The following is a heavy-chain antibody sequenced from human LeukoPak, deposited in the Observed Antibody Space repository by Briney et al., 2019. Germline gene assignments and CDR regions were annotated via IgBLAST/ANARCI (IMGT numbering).Heavy chain of an antibody. J-gene: IGHJ5*02. V-gene: IGHV4-4*07. Sequence: SETLSLTCTVSGGSISSYHWIWIRQPAGKGLECIGHTYTGGSTNYNPSLTSRVTMSVDTSKNQFSLKMNSVTAADTAVYYCARGPLGSSNWLAPWGQGTLVTVSS. CDR1: GGSISSYH. D-gene: IGHD6-6*01. CDR2: TYTGGST. CDR3: ARGPLGSSNWLAP.